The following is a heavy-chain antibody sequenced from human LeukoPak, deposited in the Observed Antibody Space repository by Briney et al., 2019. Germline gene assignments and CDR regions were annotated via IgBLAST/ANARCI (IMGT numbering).Heavy chain of an antibody. Sequence: ASVKVSCKASGYTFSDYYIRWVRQAPGQGLEWMGWIDPKNGGTNYAQKFRGRVTMTRDTSFTTVYMDLSRLISDDTAVYYCSRGGLHHGFDYWGQGTLVTVSS. J-gene: IGHJ4*02. CDR1: GYTFSDYY. CDR3: SRGGLHHGFDY. V-gene: IGHV1-2*02. CDR2: IDPKNGGT. D-gene: IGHD1-14*01.